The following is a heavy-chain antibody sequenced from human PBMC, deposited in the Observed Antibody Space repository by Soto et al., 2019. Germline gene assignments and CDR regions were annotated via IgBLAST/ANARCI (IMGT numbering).Heavy chain of an antibody. V-gene: IGHV1-69*12. CDR2: IIPIFGTA. CDR1: GGTFSSYA. J-gene: IGHJ6*02. CDR3: ARVTVVPSLYYYYGMDV. Sequence: QVQLVQSGAEVKKPGSSVKVSCKASGGTFSSYAISWVRQAPGQGLEWMGGIIPIFGTANYAQKFQGRVTITADESTSTAYMELSSLRYEDTAVYYCARVTVVPSLYYYYGMDVWGQGTTVTVSS. D-gene: IGHD2-15*01.